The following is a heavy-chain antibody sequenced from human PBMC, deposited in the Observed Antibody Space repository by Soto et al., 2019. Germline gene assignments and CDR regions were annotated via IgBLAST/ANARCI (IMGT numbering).Heavy chain of an antibody. CDR1: GFTFSSYS. D-gene: IGHD4-17*01. V-gene: IGHV3-48*01. J-gene: IGHJ4*02. Sequence: GGSLRLSCAASGFTFSSYSMNWVRQAPGKGLEWVSYISSSSSTIYYADSVKGRFTISRDNAKNSLYLQMNSLRAEDTAVYYCARVPPDYGDYGLFDYWGQGTLVTVSS. CDR3: ARVPPDYGDYGLFDY. CDR2: ISSSSSTI.